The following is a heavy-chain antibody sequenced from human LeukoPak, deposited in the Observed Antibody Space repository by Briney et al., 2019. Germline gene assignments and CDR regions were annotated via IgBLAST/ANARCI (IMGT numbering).Heavy chain of an antibody. Sequence: GGSLRLSCTASGFTFGDYAMNWVRQAPGKGLEWMALISYDGSNKNYADSVKGRFTISRDNSKNTLYLQINSLRAEDTAIYYCAKDVWWSVSWGQGTLVTVSS. CDR2: ISYDGSNK. V-gene: IGHV3-30-3*02. CDR3: AKDVWWSVS. CDR1: GFTFGDYA. D-gene: IGHD2-8*02. J-gene: IGHJ5*02.